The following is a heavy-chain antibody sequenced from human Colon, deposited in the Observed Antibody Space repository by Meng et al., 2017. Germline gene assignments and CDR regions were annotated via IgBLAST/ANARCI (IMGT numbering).Heavy chain of an antibody. CDR2: IWYDGRNK. CDR1: GFTFSSYA. D-gene: IGHD3-10*01. V-gene: IGHV3-33*01. CDR3: ARDSGVSFDY. Sequence: VRVVDAGGGVVTPGRSLRLSWAASGFTFSSYAMHWVRQAPGKGLEWLTIIWYDGRNKYYADSVKGQFTISRDNSKNTLYLQMNSLRAEDTAVYYCARDSGVSFDYWGQGTLVTVS. J-gene: IGHJ4*02.